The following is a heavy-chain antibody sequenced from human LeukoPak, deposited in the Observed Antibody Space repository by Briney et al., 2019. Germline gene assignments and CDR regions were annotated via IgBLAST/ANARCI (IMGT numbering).Heavy chain of an antibody. Sequence: GGSLRLSCAASGCTLSDYWMSWVRQAPGKGLEWVANIKQDGSEKHYVDSLRGRFTISRDNAKNSLDLQMNSLRAEDTAVYFCARDLYYFDSSGYYASDLWGQGTLVTVSS. D-gene: IGHD3-22*01. CDR2: IKQDGSEK. J-gene: IGHJ5*02. V-gene: IGHV3-7*01. CDR3: ARDLYYFDSSGYYASDL. CDR1: GCTLSDYW.